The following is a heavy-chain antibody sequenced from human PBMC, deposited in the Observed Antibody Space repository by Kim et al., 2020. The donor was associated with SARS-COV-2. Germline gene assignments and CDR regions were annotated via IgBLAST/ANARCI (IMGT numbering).Heavy chain of an antibody. CDR3: ASHSPPRLWFDEYFQH. Sequence: SETLSLTCTVSGGSISSSSYYWGWIRQPPGKGLEWIGSIYYSGSTYYNPSLKSRVTISVDTSKNQFSLKLSSVTAADTAVYYCASHSPPRLWFDEYFQHWGQGTLVTVSS. CDR1: GGSISSSSYY. CDR2: IYYSGST. V-gene: IGHV4-39*07. D-gene: IGHD3-10*01. J-gene: IGHJ1*01.